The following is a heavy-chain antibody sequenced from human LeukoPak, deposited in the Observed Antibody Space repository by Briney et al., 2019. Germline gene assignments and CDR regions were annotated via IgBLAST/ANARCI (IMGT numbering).Heavy chain of an antibody. CDR3: GRGRPRGYHGYVIDY. J-gene: IGHJ4*02. D-gene: IGHD5-12*01. Sequence: PSETLSLTCTVSGGSISSSSNYWGWNRQPPGQGLEWISLINYDGTTTSYADSVKGRFTITRDNAKNTLYLQMNSLRAEDTDAFYCGRGRPRGYHGYVIDYWGQGTPITVSS. CDR1: GGSISSSSNY. CDR2: INYDGTTT. V-gene: IGHV3-74*01.